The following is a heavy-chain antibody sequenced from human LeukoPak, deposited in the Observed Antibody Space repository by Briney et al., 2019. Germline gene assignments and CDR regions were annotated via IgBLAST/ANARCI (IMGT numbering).Heavy chain of an antibody. CDR2: IYTSGST. Sequence: SETLSLTCTVSGGSTSSYYWSWIRQPAGKGLEWIGCIYTSGSTNYNPSLKSRVTMSVDTSKNQFSLKLSSVTAADTAVYYCARDNEGYDFWSGYNNWFDPWGQGTLVTVSS. D-gene: IGHD3-3*01. CDR1: GGSTSSYY. J-gene: IGHJ5*02. CDR3: ARDNEGYDFWSGYNNWFDP. V-gene: IGHV4-4*07.